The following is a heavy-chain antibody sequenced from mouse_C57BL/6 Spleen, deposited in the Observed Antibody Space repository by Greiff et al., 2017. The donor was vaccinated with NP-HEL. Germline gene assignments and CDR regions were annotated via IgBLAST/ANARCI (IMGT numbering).Heavy chain of an antibody. D-gene: IGHD2-4*01. Sequence: VQLKESGGGLVKPGGSLKLSCAASGFTFSDYGMHWVRQAPEKGLEWVAYISSGSSTIYYADTVKGRFTISRDNAKNTLFLQMTSLRSEDTAMYYCARGRDYDPFAYWGQGTLVTVSA. J-gene: IGHJ3*01. CDR1: GFTFSDYG. V-gene: IGHV5-17*01. CDR3: ARGRDYDPFAY. CDR2: ISSGSSTI.